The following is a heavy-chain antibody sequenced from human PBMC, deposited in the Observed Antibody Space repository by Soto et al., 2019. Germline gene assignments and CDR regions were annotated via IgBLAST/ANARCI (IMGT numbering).Heavy chain of an antibody. CDR1: ADSSSFSNDY. CDR3: VRHRIEVVWRGFDS. V-gene: IGHV4-39*01. D-gene: IGHD1-1*01. Sequence: SETLSLTCTVSADSSSFSNDYWGWIRQPPGKGLQWIGSSSYNGGTFYNPSLKGRVAMSVDASKKLCSLQVTAVTAADTAVYYCVRHRIEVVWRGFDSWGQGSPVTVSS. CDR2: SSYNGGT. J-gene: IGHJ4*02.